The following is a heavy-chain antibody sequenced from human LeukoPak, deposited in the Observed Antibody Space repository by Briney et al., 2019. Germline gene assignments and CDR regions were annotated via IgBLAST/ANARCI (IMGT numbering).Heavy chain of an antibody. Sequence: PGXSLRLSCAASGFTFSSYGMHWVRQAPGKGLEWVAVIWYDGSNKYYADSVKGRFTISRDNSKNTLYVQINSLRAEDTAVYYCAKDTDAYGGDMDVWGKGTTVTVSS. J-gene: IGHJ6*03. V-gene: IGHV3-33*06. D-gene: IGHD3-16*01. CDR2: IWYDGSNK. CDR1: GFTFSSYG. CDR3: AKDTDAYGGDMDV.